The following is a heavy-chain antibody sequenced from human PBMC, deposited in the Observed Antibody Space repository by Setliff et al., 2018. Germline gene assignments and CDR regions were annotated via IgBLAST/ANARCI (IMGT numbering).Heavy chain of an antibody. CDR2: ISGSGGST. Sequence: GGSLRLSCAASGFTFSSYAMSWVRQAPGKGLEWVSAISGSGGSTYYADSVKGRFTISRDNSKNTLYLQMNSLGAEDTAVYYCAKVKGAMVRGVMGYFDYWGQGTLVTVSS. J-gene: IGHJ4*02. D-gene: IGHD3-10*01. CDR1: GFTFSSYA. V-gene: IGHV3-23*01. CDR3: AKVKGAMVRGVMGYFDY.